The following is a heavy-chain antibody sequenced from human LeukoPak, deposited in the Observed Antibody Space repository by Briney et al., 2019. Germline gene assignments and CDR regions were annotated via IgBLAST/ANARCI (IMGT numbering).Heavy chain of an antibody. V-gene: IGHV3-23*01. CDR3: ATGSVRYSASWYSQEGDY. D-gene: IGHD6-13*01. CDR2: IIVSAGST. J-gene: IGHJ4*02. Sequence: GGFLRLSCAASGFTFSTYAMSWVRQAPGKGLEWVSAIIVSAGSTYYADSVKGRFTISRDNSKNTLYLQMNSLRAEDTAVYYCATGSVRYSASWYSQEGDYWGQGTLVTVSS. CDR1: GFTFSTYA.